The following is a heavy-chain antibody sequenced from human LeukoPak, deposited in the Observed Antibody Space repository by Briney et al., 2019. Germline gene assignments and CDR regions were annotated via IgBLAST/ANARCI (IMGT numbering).Heavy chain of an antibody. V-gene: IGHV3-53*01. Sequence: HAGGSLRLPCAASGFTVSSNYMSWVRQAPGKGLEWVSIIYSGGSTFYADSVKGRFTISRDNSKNTLYLQMNSLRAEDTAVYYCARGGSYLSAFDIWGQGTMVTVSS. D-gene: IGHD1-26*01. J-gene: IGHJ3*02. CDR2: IYSGGST. CDR1: GFTVSSNY. CDR3: ARGGSYLSAFDI.